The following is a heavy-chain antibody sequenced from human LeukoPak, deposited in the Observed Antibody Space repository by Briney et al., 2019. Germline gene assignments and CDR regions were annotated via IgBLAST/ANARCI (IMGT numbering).Heavy chain of an antibody. D-gene: IGHD1-14*01. CDR3: AKGGIPDMRGAFDI. CDR1: GFTFSSYG. Sequence: PGGSLRLSCAASGFTFSSYGMHWVRQAPGKGLEWVAVICYGGSKKYYADSVKGRFTISRDNSKNTLYLQMTSLRAEDTAVYYCAKGGIPDMRGAFDISGQGTMVTVSS. J-gene: IGHJ3*02. V-gene: IGHV3-33*06. CDR2: ICYGGSKK.